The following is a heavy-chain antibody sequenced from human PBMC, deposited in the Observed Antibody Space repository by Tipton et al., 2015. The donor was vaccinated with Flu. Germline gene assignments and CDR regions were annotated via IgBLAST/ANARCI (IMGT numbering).Heavy chain of an antibody. Sequence: TLSLTCSVSGASISSSGYYWTWIRQQPGMGLEWMGYISDSGKTYYNPSFNSRVTISLDTSKNQFSLVMNSVTAADTAVYYCAREIGGYNYLDFWGQGTLVIVSS. V-gene: IGHV4-31*03. CDR3: AREIGGYNYLDF. CDR2: ISDSGKT. CDR1: GASISSSGYY. D-gene: IGHD3-10*01. J-gene: IGHJ4*02.